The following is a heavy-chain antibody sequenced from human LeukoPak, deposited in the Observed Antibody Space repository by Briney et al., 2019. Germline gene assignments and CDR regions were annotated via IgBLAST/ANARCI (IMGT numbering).Heavy chain of an antibody. CDR3: ARELAVAETWGLDY. CDR2: IYHSGIT. CDR1: DYSISSGYGYY. J-gene: IGHJ4*02. D-gene: IGHD6-19*01. Sequence: SETLSLTCTVSDYSISSGYGYYWGWIRQPPGKGLEWIGNIYHSGITYYNHFNSSLKSRVTISIDTSKNQFSLKLSSVTAADTAVYYCARELAVAETWGLDYWGQGTLVTVSS. V-gene: IGHV4-38-2*02.